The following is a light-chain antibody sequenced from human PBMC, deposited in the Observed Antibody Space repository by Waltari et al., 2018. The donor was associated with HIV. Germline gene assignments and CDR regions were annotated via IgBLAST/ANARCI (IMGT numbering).Light chain of an antibody. V-gene: IGKV3-20*01. Sequence: VLTQSPRTLSFAPRYTVTLSCRASQSVTENYLAWYQHKPGQAPRLLIYGASSRAAAIPDKFSGSGSGTDFTLTISRLEPADRAVYYCQQYGSLPRTFGQGTKLEIK. J-gene: IGKJ2*01. CDR1: QSVTENY. CDR3: QQYGSLPRT. CDR2: GAS.